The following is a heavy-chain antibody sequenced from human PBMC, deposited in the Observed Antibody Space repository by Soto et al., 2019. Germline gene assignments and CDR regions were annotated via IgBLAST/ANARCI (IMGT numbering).Heavy chain of an antibody. D-gene: IGHD3-22*01. CDR1: GGSISSYY. V-gene: IGHV4-59*01. CDR2: IYYGGGT. CDR3: ASQYYYDSSGSQTFDY. J-gene: IGHJ4*02. Sequence: SETLSLTCTVSGGSISSYYWNWIRQPPGKGLEWIEDIYYGGGTNYNPSLKSRVTLSVDTSKNQFSLKLSSVTAADTAVYYCASQYYYDSSGSQTFDYWGQGTQVTVPQ.